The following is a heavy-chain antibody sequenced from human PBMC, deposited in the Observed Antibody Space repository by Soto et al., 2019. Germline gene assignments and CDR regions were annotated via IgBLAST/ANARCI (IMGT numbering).Heavy chain of an antibody. V-gene: IGHV1-69*02. J-gene: IGHJ4*02. CDR3: ARAYYYGSGSYDY. CDR1: GGTFSSYT. Sequence: SVKVSCKASGGTFSSYTISWVRQAPGQGLEWMGRIIPILGIANYAQKFQGRVTITADKSTSTAYMELSSLRSEDTAVYYCARAYYYGSGSYDYWGQGTLVTVSS. CDR2: IIPILGIA. D-gene: IGHD3-10*01.